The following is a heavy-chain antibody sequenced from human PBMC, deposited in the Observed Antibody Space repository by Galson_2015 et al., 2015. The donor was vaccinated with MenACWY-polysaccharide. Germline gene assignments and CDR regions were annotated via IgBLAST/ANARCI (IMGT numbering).Heavy chain of an antibody. D-gene: IGHD6-13*01. CDR3: AKAKYSSSWFGPNFDS. V-gene: IGHV3-74*01. CDR2: INSDGSTT. J-gene: IGHJ4*02. CDR1: GFAYSTYW. Sequence: SLRLSCAASGFAYSTYWMHWVRQSPGRGLVWVSHINSDGSTTNYADSVKGRFTVSRDPSKNTLYLQMNSLRAEDTAVYYCAKAKYSSSWFGPNFDSWGQGTLVTVTS.